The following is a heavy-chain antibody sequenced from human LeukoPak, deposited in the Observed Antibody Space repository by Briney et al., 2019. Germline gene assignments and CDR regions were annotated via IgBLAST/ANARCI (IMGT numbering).Heavy chain of an antibody. J-gene: IGHJ4*02. CDR3: ATQTNRGLTFDY. CDR2: SDPEDSET. D-gene: IGHD7-27*01. V-gene: IGHV1-24*01. Sequence: ASVKVSCKVSGYTLTELSMHWVRQAPGKGLEWMGGSDPEDSETIYAQKFQGRVTMTEDTSTDTAYMKLSSLRSEDTAVYYCATQTNRGLTFDYWGQGTLVTVSS. CDR1: GYTLTELS.